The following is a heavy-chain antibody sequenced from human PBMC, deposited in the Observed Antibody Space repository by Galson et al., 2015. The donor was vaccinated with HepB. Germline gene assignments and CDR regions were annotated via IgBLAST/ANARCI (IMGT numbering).Heavy chain of an antibody. CDR1: GGSIGSGGYS. CDR3: ARTTSDAFEI. D-gene: IGHD1-1*01. V-gene: IGHV4-30-4*07. J-gene: IGHJ3*02. Sequence: TLSLTCAVSGGSIGSGGYSWSWIRQPPGKGLEWIGYIYYSGNTYYNPSLKSRVSISVGASKNQFSLMLSSVTAADTAVYYCARTTSDAFEIWGQGTMVTVSS. CDR2: IYYSGNT.